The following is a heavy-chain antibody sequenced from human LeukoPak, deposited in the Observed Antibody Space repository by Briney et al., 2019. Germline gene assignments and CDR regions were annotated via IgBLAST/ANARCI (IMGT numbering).Heavy chain of an antibody. Sequence: KPSQTLSLTCTVSGGSINGGGYYWSWIRQYPGKGLEWIGDIYYSGNTYYSPSLKSRVTISVDTSKNQFSLRLSSVTAADTAVYYCARRGYSAYDLDYWGQGTLVTVSS. CDR2: IYYSGNT. CDR1: GGSINGGGYY. D-gene: IGHD5-12*01. V-gene: IGHV4-31*03. CDR3: ARRGYSAYDLDY. J-gene: IGHJ4*02.